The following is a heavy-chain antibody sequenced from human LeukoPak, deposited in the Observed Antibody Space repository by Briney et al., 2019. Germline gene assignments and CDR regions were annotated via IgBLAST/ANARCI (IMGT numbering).Heavy chain of an antibody. Sequence: SETLSLTCGASGASFSGDYWSWLRQPPGKGLVWISQIKHNGRSNYNESLQGRVTISVDMSKNQFSLNISSVTAADTARYYCVRGLYDSGEYYYWIRAYYFDNGGEGTRVSV. CDR1: GASFSGDY. CDR2: IKHNGRS. J-gene: IGHJ4*02. CDR3: VRGLYDSGEYYYWIRAYYFDN. D-gene: IGHD3-22*01. V-gene: IGHV4-34*01.